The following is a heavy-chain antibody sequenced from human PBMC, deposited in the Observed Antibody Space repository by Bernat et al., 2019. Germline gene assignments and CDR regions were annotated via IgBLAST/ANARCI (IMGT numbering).Heavy chain of an antibody. V-gene: IGHV3-33*01. CDR3: ASSIAARHTELDY. D-gene: IGHD6-6*01. CDR1: GFTFSSFG. Sequence: VQLLESGGAVVQPGRSLSPSFAASGFTFSSFGMHWVGQAPGKGLGWVPVIWVDGSNKYYADSVKGRFTISRDNSKNTLYLQMNSLRAEDTAVYYCASSIAARHTELDYWGQGTLVTVSS. J-gene: IGHJ4*02. CDR2: IWVDGSNK.